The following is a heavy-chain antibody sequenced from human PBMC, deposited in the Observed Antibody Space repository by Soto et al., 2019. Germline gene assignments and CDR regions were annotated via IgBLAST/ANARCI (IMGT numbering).Heavy chain of an antibody. V-gene: IGHV3-30*18. D-gene: IGHD6-19*01. CDR3: AKSNSGWSLPVPSHI. CDR2: ISYDGSNK. CDR1: GFTFSSYG. Sequence: PGGSLRLSCVASGFTFSSYGMHWVRQAPGKGLEWAAAISYDGSNKYYIDSVKGRFTISRGNSKNTLYLQMNSLRAEDTAVYYCAKSNSGWSLPVPSHIWGEGTMVIV. J-gene: IGHJ3*02.